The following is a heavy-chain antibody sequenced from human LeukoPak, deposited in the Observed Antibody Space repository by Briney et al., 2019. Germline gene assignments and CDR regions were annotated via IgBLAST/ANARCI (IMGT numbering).Heavy chain of an antibody. CDR3: ARCARYCGGDCYPDGFDI. Sequence: SETLSLTCTVSGGSVSTGRYYWSWIRQPPGKGLEWIGYIHYSGGTNCNFSLKSRLTISLDTSKDQFSLKLSSVTAADTAVYYCARCARYCGGDCYPDGFDIWGQGTMVTVSS. CDR1: GGSVSTGRYY. J-gene: IGHJ3*02. CDR2: IHYSGGT. V-gene: IGHV4-61*01. D-gene: IGHD2-21*02.